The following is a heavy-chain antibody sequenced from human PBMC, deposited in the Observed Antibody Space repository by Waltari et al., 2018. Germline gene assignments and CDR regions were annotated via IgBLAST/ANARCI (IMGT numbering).Heavy chain of an antibody. J-gene: IGHJ4*02. D-gene: IGHD6-13*01. CDR3: ARGKSWYGAIDY. CDR1: GGSISSSSYY. CDR2: IYYSGST. Sequence: QLQLQESGPGLVKPSETLSLTCTVSGGSISSSSYYWGWIRQPPGKGLEWIGSIYYSGSTYYNPSLKSRVTISVDTSKNQFSLKLSSVTAADTAVYYCARGKSWYGAIDYWGQGTLVTVSS. V-gene: IGHV4-39*01.